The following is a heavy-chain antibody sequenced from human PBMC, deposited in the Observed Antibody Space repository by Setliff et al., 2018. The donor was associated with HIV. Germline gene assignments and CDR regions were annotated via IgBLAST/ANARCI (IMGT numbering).Heavy chain of an antibody. D-gene: IGHD1-26*01. J-gene: IGHJ1*01. CDR1: GFSFSNYG. V-gene: IGHV3-48*01. CDR3: ARDAGGSYQKYFQH. Sequence: PGGSLRLSCAASGFSFSNYGMNWVRQAPGKGLEWVSYVSSTSGNINYADSVKGRFTISRDNAKSSLYLQMNSLRAEDTAVYYCARDAGGSYQKYFQHWGQGTLVTVSS. CDR2: VSSTSGNI.